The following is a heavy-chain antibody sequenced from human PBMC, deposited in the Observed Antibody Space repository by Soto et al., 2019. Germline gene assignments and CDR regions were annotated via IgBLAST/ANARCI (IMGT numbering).Heavy chain of an antibody. V-gene: IGHV5-10-1*01. CDR2: IDPSDSYT. D-gene: IGHD3-22*01. CDR3: ARHDTMIVASDDY. Sequence: VLKKPGKGLEWMGRIDPSDSYTNYSPSFQGHVTISADKSISTAYLQWSSLKASDTAMYYCARHDTMIVASDDYWGQGTLVTVSS. J-gene: IGHJ4*02.